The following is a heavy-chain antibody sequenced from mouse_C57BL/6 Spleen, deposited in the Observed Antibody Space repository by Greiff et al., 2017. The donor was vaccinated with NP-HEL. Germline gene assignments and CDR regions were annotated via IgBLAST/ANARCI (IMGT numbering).Heavy chain of an antibody. D-gene: IGHD1-1*01. CDR2: IDPSDSYT. CDR1: GYTFTSYW. V-gene: IGHV1-50*01. Sequence: VQLQQPGAELVKPGASVKLSCKASGYTFTSYWMQWVKQRPGQGLEWIGEIDPSDSYTNYNQKFKGKATLTVDTSSSTAYMQLSSLTSEDSAVYYCARSDGTLYAMDYWGQGTSVTVSS. J-gene: IGHJ4*01. CDR3: ARSDGTLYAMDY.